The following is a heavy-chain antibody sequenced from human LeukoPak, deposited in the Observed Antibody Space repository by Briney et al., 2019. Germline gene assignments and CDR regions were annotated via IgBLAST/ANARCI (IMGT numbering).Heavy chain of an antibody. J-gene: IGHJ6*02. V-gene: IGHV4-34*01. D-gene: IGHD2-2*01. CDR2: INHSGST. CDR1: GGSFSGYY. CDR3: ARAACSSTSCYSYYYYGMDV. Sequence: PSETLSLTCAVYGGSFSGYYWSWIRQPPGKGLEWIGEINHSGSTNYNPSLKSRVTISVDTSKNQFSLKLSSVTAAGTAVYYCARAACSSTSCYSYYYYGMDVWGQGTTVTVSS.